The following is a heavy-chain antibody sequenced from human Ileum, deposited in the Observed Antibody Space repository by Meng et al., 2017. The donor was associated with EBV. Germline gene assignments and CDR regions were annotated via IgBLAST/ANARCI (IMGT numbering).Heavy chain of an antibody. J-gene: IGHJ4*02. Sequence: HVQLRGSGPGLGKPSETLSLTGSVSNGSVSSYGYYWTWIRQPPGKGLEWIGYMSYTGSTNYKSTLKSRVTISVDKSKNQFSLKLSSVTAADTAVYYCARERGGGDRGIQWGQGTLVTVSS. D-gene: IGHD2-21*02. V-gene: IGHV4-61*08. CDR3: ARERGGGDRGIQ. CDR2: MSYTGST. CDR1: NGSVSSYGYY.